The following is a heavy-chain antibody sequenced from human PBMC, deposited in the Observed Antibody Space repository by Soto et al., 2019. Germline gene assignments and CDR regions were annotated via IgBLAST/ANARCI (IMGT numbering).Heavy chain of an antibody. D-gene: IGHD1-26*01. V-gene: IGHV4-59*12. J-gene: IGHJ6*02. Sequence: QVQLQESGPGLVKPSETLSLTCTVSGGSISSYSWSWIRQPPGKGLEWIGYISYSGSTNYNSSLKSRVTISLDTSRNQFSLKLSSVTAADTAVYYCNGSGSYPTAGYGMDVWGQGTTVTVSS. CDR1: GGSISSYS. CDR2: ISYSGST. CDR3: NGSGSYPTAGYGMDV.